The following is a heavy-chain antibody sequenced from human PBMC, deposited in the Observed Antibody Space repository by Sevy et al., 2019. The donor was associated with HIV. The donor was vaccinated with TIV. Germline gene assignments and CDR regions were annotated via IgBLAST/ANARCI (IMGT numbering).Heavy chain of an antibody. D-gene: IGHD3-22*01. CDR1: GYTFTSYG. CDR3: ARALNDDYDSSGYLWYFDY. Sequence: ASVKVSCKASGYTFTSYGISWVRQAPGQGLEWMGWISAYNGNKNYAQKLQGRVTMTTDTSTSTAYMELRSLRSDDTAVYYCARALNDDYDSSGYLWYFDYWGQGTLVTVSS. V-gene: IGHV1-18*01. CDR2: ISAYNGNK. J-gene: IGHJ4*02.